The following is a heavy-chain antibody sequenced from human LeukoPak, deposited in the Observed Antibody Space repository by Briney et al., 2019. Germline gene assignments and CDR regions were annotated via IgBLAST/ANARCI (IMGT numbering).Heavy chain of an antibody. Sequence: ASVKVSCKASGGTFSSYAISWVRQAPGQGLEWMGGIIPIFGTANYAQKFQGRVTITTDESTSTAYMELRSLRSDDTAVYYCARVGYSSSSVLDYWGQGTLVTVSS. J-gene: IGHJ4*02. CDR3: ARVGYSSSSVLDY. CDR2: IIPIFGTA. CDR1: GGTFSSYA. V-gene: IGHV1-69*05. D-gene: IGHD6-6*01.